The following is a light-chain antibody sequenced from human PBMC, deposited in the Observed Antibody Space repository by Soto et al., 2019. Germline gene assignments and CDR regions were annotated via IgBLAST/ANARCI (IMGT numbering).Light chain of an antibody. J-gene: IGKJ2*01. CDR2: GAS. Sequence: EIVLTQSPGTLSLSPGERATLSCRASQTVSNTYLAWYQHKPGQAPRLLIYGASDRATGIPDRFSGSGSVTDFTITISSLEPEDFALYYCQQYCTSPVTFGQGTKLEI. CDR1: QTVSNTY. V-gene: IGKV3-20*01. CDR3: QQYCTSPVT.